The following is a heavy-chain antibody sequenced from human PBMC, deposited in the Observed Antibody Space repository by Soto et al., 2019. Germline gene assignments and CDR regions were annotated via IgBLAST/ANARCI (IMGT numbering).Heavy chain of an antibody. CDR1: GGTFSSYA. V-gene: IGHV1-69*01. D-gene: IGHD2-15*01. CDR3: ARGCSGGSCYYYYYGMDV. Sequence: QVQLVQSGAEVKKPGSSVKVSCKASGGTFSSYAISWVRQAPGQGLEWMGGIIPIFGTANYAQKFQGRVTITADESTSTAYMELSSLRYEDTAVYYCARGCSGGSCYYYYYGMDVWGQGTTVTVSS. J-gene: IGHJ6*02. CDR2: IIPIFGTA.